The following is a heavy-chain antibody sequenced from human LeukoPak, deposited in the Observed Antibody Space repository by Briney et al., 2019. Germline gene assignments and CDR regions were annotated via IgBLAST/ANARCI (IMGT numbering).Heavy chain of an antibody. J-gene: IGHJ3*02. CDR2: INYSGST. D-gene: IGHD3-10*01. CDR1: GGSFSDYY. CDR3: ARRVRGVNDAFDI. Sequence: SETLSLTCAVYGGSFSDYYWSWIRQPPGKGLEWIGEINYSGSTDYNASLKSRVTISVAASKIQFSLKLSSVTAADTAVFYCARRVRGVNDAFDIWGQGTVVTVSS. V-gene: IGHV4-34*01.